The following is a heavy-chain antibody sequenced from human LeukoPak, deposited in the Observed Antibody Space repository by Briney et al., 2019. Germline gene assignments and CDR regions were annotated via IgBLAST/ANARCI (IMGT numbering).Heavy chain of an antibody. D-gene: IGHD3-22*01. CDR2: IIPIFGTA. CDR1: GGTFNSYA. Sequence: VASVKVSCKASGGTFNSYAISWVRQAPGQGLEWMGGIIPIFGTANHAQKFQGRVTITTDESTSTAYMELSSLRSEDTAVYYCARARSPSSGYLLRDHNWFDPWGQGTLVTVSP. V-gene: IGHV1-69*05. J-gene: IGHJ5*02. CDR3: ARARSPSSGYLLRDHNWFDP.